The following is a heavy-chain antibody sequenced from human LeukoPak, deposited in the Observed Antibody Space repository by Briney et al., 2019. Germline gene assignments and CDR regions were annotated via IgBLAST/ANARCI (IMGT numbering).Heavy chain of an antibody. Sequence: SETLSLTCSVSGGXISSYYWSWIRQPPGKGLEWLGYIYYSGSTHYNPSLKSRVTITVDTSKNQFSLKLSSVTAADTAVYFCARGLAVSGRSSLDFWGQGTLVTVSS. CDR1: GGXISSYY. V-gene: IGHV4-59*01. CDR2: IYYSGST. J-gene: IGHJ4*02. CDR3: ARGLAVSGRSSLDF. D-gene: IGHD6-19*01.